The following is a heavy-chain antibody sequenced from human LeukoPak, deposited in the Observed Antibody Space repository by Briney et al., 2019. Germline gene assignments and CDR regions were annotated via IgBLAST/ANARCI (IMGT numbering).Heavy chain of an antibody. D-gene: IGHD5-18*01. CDR2: IWYDGSNK. J-gene: IGHJ4*02. Sequence: GGSLRLSCAASGFTFSSYGMRWVRQAPGKGLEWVAVIWYDGSNKYYADSVKGRFTISRDNSKNTLYLQMNSLRAEDTAVYYCARVYGYSYGLPYFDYWGQGTLVTVSS. V-gene: IGHV3-33*01. CDR1: GFTFSSYG. CDR3: ARVYGYSYGLPYFDY.